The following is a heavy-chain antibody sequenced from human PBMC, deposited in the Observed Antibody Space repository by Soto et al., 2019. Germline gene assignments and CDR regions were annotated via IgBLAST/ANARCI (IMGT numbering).Heavy chain of an antibody. D-gene: IGHD4-17*01. CDR2: IYYSGNR. V-gene: IGHV4-39*01. CDR1: GGSISSSNSY. CDR3: ARQVYGDAYDY. Sequence: QLQLQESGPGLVKPSETLSLTCFVSGGSISSSNSYWGWIRQPPGKGLEWIGRIYYSGNRYYNPSLESRVTMSVDTSKNQFSLNLSSVTAADTAVYYCARQVYGDAYDYWGQGTLVTVSS. J-gene: IGHJ4*02.